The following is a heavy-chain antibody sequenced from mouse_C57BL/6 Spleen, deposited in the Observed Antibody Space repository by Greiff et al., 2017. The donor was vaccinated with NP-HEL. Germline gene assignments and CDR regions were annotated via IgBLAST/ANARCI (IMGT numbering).Heavy chain of an antibody. D-gene: IGHD2-3*01. Sequence: QVQLQQPGAELVKPGASVKLSCKASGYTFTSYWMHWVKQRPGQGLEWIGMIHPNSGSTNYNEKFKSKATLTVDKSSSTAYMQLSSLTSEDSAVYYCARRGDYYDGYAMDYWGQGTSVTVSS. CDR2: IHPNSGST. J-gene: IGHJ4*01. V-gene: IGHV1-64*01. CDR3: ARRGDYYDGYAMDY. CDR1: GYTFTSYW.